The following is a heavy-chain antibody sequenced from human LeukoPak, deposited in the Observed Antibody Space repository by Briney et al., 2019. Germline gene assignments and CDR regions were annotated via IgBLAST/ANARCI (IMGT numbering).Heavy chain of an antibody. Sequence: ASVKVSCKASGYTFTGYYMHWVRQAPGQGLEWMGWINPNSGGTNYAQKFQGRVTMTRDTSISTAYMELSRLRSDDTAVYYCAREDDILTGLGYWGQGTLVTVSS. J-gene: IGHJ4*02. CDR1: GYTFTGYY. CDR2: INPNSGGT. D-gene: IGHD3-9*01. CDR3: AREDDILTGLGY. V-gene: IGHV1-2*02.